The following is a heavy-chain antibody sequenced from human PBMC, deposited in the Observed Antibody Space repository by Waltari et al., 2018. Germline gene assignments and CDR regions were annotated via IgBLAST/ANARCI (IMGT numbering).Heavy chain of an antibody. V-gene: IGHV4-4*07. CDR1: GGSISSYY. J-gene: IGHJ4*02. D-gene: IGHD6-19*01. Sequence: QVQLQESGPGLVKPSETLSLTCTVSGGSISSYYWSWIRQPAGKGLKWIGHIYTSGSTHCTPPRKSRVTMSGDTSKNQFSLKLSSVTAADTAVYYCVAYSSGWYGDYFDYWGQGTLVTVSS. CDR3: VAYSSGWYGDYFDY. CDR2: IYTSGST.